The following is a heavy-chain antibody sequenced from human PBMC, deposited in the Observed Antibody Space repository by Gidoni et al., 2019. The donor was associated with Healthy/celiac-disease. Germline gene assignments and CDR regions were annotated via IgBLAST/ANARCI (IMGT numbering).Heavy chain of an antibody. CDR2: INHSGST. D-gene: IGHD6-6*01. CDR1: GGSFSGYY. V-gene: IGHV4-34*01. Sequence: QVQLQQWGAGLLKPSETLSLTCAVYGGSFSGYYWSWIRQPPGKGLEWIGEINHSGSTNYNPSLKSRVTISVDTSKNQFSLKLSSVTAADTAVYYCAREALAARRGGFRFWGQGTLVTVSP. CDR3: AREALAARRGGFRF. J-gene: IGHJ4*02.